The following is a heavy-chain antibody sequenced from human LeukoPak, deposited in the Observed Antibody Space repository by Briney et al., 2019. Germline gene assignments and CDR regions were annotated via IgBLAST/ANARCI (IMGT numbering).Heavy chain of an antibody. V-gene: IGHV1-2*02. D-gene: IGHD3-3*01. CDR3: ARGSRTIYDFWSGYYPYPDY. CDR2: INPNSGGT. Sequence: ASVKVSCKASGYTFTGYYMHWVRQAPGQGLEWMGWINPNSGGTNYAQKFQGRVTMTRDTSISTAYMELSRLRSDDTAVYYCARGSRTIYDFWSGYYPYPDYWGQGTLVTVSS. J-gene: IGHJ4*02. CDR1: GYTFTGYY.